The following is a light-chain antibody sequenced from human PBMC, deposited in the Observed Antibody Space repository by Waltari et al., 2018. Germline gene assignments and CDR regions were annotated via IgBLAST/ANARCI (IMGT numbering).Light chain of an antibody. CDR2: DVT. Sequence: QSALTQPRSVSGSPGQSVTIPCPGPRTHLLIYNHVSWSQHHPAKPPKLIIYDVTKRPSGVPARFSASNSGTTASLTISGLQAEDEADYHCCSYAGSYTVVFGGGTKLTVL. CDR1: RTHLLIYNH. V-gene: IGLV2-11*01. CDR3: CSYAGSYTVV. J-gene: IGLJ2*01.